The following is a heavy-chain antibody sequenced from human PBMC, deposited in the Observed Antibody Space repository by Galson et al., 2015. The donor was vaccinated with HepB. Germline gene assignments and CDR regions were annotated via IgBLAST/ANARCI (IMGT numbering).Heavy chain of an antibody. J-gene: IGHJ4*02. V-gene: IGHV3-30-3*01. D-gene: IGHD2-2*02. CDR3: ARDERGYCSSSSCYTTSGFDY. CDR1: GFTFSSHA. Sequence: SLRLSCAASGFTFSSHALHWVRQAPGKGLEWVSVISYDGINKFYADSVKGRFTISRDNSKNILYLQMNSLRPEDTAVYFCARDERGYCSSSSCYTTSGFDYWGQGTLVTVSS. CDR2: ISYDGINK.